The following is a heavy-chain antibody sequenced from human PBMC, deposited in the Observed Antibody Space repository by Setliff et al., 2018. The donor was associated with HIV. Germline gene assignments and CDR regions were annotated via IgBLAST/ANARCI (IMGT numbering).Heavy chain of an antibody. CDR1: GFTFSDFY. CDR2: SSGGGTV. J-gene: IGHJ4*02. D-gene: IGHD1-26*01. V-gene: IGHV3-11*04. CDR3: ARLGYFCPTTKCEHPDY. Sequence: KTGGSLRLSCATSGFTFSDFYMAWVRQAAGKGLEWVAYSSGGGTVYYADSVKGRFTISRDNAKSSVFLQMNGLRADDTAIYYCARLGYFCPTTKCEHPDYWGQGTLVTVSS.